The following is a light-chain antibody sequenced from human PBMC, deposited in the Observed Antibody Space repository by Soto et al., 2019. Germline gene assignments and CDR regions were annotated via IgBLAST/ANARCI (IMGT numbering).Light chain of an antibody. Sequence: EIVMTQSPATLSVSPGERATLSCRASQSVSSNLAWYQQKPGQAPRLLIYGASTRATGIPARFSGSGSGTEFTLTISSLQSEDFAVYYCQQYNNWPLFGPGIKVDIK. CDR1: QSVSSN. J-gene: IGKJ3*01. CDR2: GAS. V-gene: IGKV3-15*01. CDR3: QQYNNWPL.